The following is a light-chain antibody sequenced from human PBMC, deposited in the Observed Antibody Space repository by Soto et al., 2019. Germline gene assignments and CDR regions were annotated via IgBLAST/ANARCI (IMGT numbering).Light chain of an antibody. CDR3: QSYDSSLRGYEV. Sequence: QSVLTQPPSVSGAPGQRVTISCTGRSSNIGAGYDVHWYQQLPGAAPKLLIFGNINRPSGVPDRFSGSKSGTSASLAITGLQAEDEADYYCQSYDSSLRGYEVFGGGPKLTVL. CDR2: GNI. V-gene: IGLV1-40*01. J-gene: IGLJ3*02. CDR1: SSNIGAGYD.